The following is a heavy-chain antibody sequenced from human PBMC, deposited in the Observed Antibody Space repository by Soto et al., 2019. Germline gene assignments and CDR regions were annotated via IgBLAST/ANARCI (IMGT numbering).Heavy chain of an antibody. CDR2: ISSKGGST. D-gene: IGHD1-7*01. J-gene: IGHJ4*02. V-gene: IGHV3-64D*06. CDR3: VKDLNSNWNSMNLYYFDY. CDR1: GFTFSSYA. Sequence: PGGSLRLSCSASGFTFSSYAMHWVRQAPGKGLEYVSAISSKGGSTYYADSVKGRFTISRDNSKNTLYLQMSSLRAEDTAVYYCVKDLNSNWNSMNLYYFDYWGQGTLVTVSS.